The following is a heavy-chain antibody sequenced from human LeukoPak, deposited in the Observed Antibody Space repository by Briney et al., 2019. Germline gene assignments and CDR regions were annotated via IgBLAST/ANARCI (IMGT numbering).Heavy chain of an antibody. CDR2: ISGSGAST. V-gene: IGHV3-23*01. Sequence: GGSLRLSCAASGFTFDHYAMSWVRQAPGKGLEWVSSISGSGASTYYADSLRGRFIIMRDNSQNTLYLHMKNLRAEDSALYYCANGLAASGGFLLRDYYYFIDVWGKGTTVIVSS. D-gene: IGHD3-16*01. CDR1: GFTFDHYA. J-gene: IGHJ6*03. CDR3: ANGLAASGGFLLRDYYYFIDV.